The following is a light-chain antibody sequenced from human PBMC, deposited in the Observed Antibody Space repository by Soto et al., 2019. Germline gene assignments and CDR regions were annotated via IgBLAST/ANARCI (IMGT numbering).Light chain of an antibody. V-gene: IGLV2-14*01. J-gene: IGLJ2*01. CDR2: EGT. Sequence: QSALTQPASVSGSPGQSITISCTGTSSDVGAYNCVSWFQQRPGKAPKLLIFEGTNRPSGVSNRFSGSKSGNTASLTISGLQAEDEAIYFCSSSTNTNTLVIFGGGTKLTVL. CDR1: SSDVGAYNC. CDR3: SSSTNTNTLVI.